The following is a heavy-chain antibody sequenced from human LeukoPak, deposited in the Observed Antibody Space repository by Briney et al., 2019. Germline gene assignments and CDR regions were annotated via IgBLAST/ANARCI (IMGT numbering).Heavy chain of an antibody. J-gene: IGHJ4*02. CDR1: GFTFSDYY. Sequence: GGSLRLSCAASGFTFSDYYMNWIRQAPGKGLEWVSYISSSGDTIYYADSVKGRFTISRDIPKNSLYPQMNSLRAEDTAVYYCARDLGGGPVDYWGQGTLVTVSS. V-gene: IGHV3-11*04. CDR3: ARDLGGGPVDY. D-gene: IGHD6-25*01. CDR2: ISSSGDTI.